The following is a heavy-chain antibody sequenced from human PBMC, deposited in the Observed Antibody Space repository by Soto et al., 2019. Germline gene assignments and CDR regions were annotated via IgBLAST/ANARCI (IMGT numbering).Heavy chain of an antibody. Sequence: GSLRLSCAASGFTFSSYAMSWVRQAPGKGLEWVSAISGSGGSTYYADSVKGRFTISRDNSKNTLYLQMNSLRAEDTAVYYCAKSPMRYNWNDGDAFDIWGQGTMVTVS. V-gene: IGHV3-23*01. CDR3: AKSPMRYNWNDGDAFDI. CDR1: GFTFSSYA. CDR2: ISGSGGST. D-gene: IGHD1-20*01. J-gene: IGHJ3*02.